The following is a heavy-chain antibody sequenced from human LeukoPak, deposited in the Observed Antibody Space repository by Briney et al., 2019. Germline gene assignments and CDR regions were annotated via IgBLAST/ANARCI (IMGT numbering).Heavy chain of an antibody. CDR3: ARVAGYSSFYYYQGMDV. Sequence: PSETLSLTCTVSGVSISSYYWSWIRQPPGKGLEWIGYIYYSGSTNYNPSLKSRVTISVDTYKNQFSLKLSSVTAADTAVYYCARVAGYSSFYYYQGMDVWGQGTTVTVSS. J-gene: IGHJ6*02. D-gene: IGHD6-13*01. CDR2: IYYSGST. V-gene: IGHV4-59*01. CDR1: GVSISSYY.